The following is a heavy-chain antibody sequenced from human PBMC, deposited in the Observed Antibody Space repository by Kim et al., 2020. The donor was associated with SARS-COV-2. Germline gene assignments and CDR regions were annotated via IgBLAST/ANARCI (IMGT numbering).Heavy chain of an antibody. CDR3: AKNGGAYRAFDY. CDR2: IETHGGST. J-gene: IGHJ4*02. D-gene: IGHD2-8*01. Sequence: GGSLRLSCAASGFTFSDCAMNWVRQAPGKGLEWVSAIETHGGSTYYAASVKGRFTISRDNSKNMLYLQMNSLRAEDTAVYYCAKNGGAYRAFDYWGQGTL. CDR1: GFTFSDCA. V-gene: IGHV3-23*01.